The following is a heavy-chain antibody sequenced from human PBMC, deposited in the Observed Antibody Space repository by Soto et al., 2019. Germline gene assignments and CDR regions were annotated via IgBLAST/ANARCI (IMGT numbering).Heavy chain of an antibody. J-gene: IGHJ4*02. V-gene: IGHV4-30-4*08. CDR1: GGSISSGDYY. D-gene: IGHD3-22*01. CDR3: AKIPSYDSSGYFPFDY. CDR2: INHSGST. Sequence: SETLSLTCTVSGGSISSGDYYWTWIRQPPGTGQEWIGEINHSGSTNYNQSLKSQVTISVDTSKNQFSLKLISVTAADTAVYYCAKIPSYDSSGYFPFDYWCQGTLVTVSS.